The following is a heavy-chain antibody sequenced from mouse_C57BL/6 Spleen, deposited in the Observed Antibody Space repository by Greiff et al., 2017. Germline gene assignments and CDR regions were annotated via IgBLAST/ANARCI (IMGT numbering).Heavy chain of an antibody. Sequence: EVKLMESGGDLVKPGGSLKLSCAASGFTFSSYGMSWVRQTPDKRLEWVATISSGGSYTYYPDSVKGRFTISRDNAKNTLYLQMSSLKSEDTAMYYCARLLTTVVATPSWYFDVWGTGTTVTVSS. V-gene: IGHV5-6*01. CDR2: ISSGGSYT. D-gene: IGHD1-1*01. CDR1: GFTFSSYG. CDR3: ARLLTTVVATPSWYFDV. J-gene: IGHJ1*03.